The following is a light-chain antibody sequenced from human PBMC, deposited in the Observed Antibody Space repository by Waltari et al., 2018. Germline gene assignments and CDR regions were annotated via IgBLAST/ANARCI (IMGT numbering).Light chain of an antibody. CDR3: QQYNDWST. V-gene: IGKV1D-13*01. J-gene: IGKJ2*01. CDR1: QGISSY. CDR2: EAS. Sequence: AIQLTQSPSSLSASVGDRVTITCRASQGISSYLGWYQQKPGRAPKLLIYEASNLYSGVPSRFSGSGSGTDFTLTISSLQPEDFATYFCQQYNDWSTFGQGTKLEI.